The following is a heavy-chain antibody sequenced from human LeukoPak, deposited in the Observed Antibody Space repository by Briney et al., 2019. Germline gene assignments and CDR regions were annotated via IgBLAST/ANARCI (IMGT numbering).Heavy chain of an antibody. J-gene: IGHJ4*02. Sequence: SETLSLTCTVSGGSISSSSYYWGWICQPPGKGLEWIGSIYYSGSTYYNPSLKSRVTISVDTSKNQFSLKLSSVTAADTAVYYCASLEYSSSSSYYWGQGTLVTVSS. CDR2: IYYSGST. CDR3: ASLEYSSSSSYY. D-gene: IGHD6-6*01. V-gene: IGHV4-39*01. CDR1: GGSISSSSYY.